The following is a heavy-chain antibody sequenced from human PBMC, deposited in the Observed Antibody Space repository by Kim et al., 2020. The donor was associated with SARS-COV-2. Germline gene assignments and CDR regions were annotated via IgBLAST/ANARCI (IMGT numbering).Heavy chain of an antibody. CDR3: ARNKNWGYDS. D-gene: IGHD7-27*01. V-gene: IGHV6-1*01. Sequence: SQTLSLTCAISGDSVSSDIVTWNWIRQSSSGGLEWLGRTYYRSSWYNEYAVSVNRRITINPDTSKNQFSLQLKSVTPDDTALYYCARNKNWGYDSWGQGTLVTVSS. J-gene: IGHJ4*02. CDR2: TYYRSSWYN. CDR1: GDSVSSDIVT.